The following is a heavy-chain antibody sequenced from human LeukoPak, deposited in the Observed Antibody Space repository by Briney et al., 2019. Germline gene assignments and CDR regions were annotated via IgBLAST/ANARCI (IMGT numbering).Heavy chain of an antibody. CDR1: GYTFTGYY. V-gene: IGHV1-2*02. CDR2: INPNSGGT. D-gene: IGHD2-15*01. CDR3: AREIRVIVVVVAATHDYYYGMDV. Sequence: ASVKVSCKASGYTFTGYYMHWVRQAPGQGLEWMGWINPNSGGTNYAQKLQGRVTMTRDTSISTAYMELSRLRSDDQAVYYCAREIRVIVVVVAATHDYYYGMDVWGQGTTVTVSS. J-gene: IGHJ6*02.